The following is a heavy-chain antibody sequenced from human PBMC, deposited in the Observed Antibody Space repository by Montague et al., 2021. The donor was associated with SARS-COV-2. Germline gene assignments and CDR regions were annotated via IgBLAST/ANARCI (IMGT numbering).Heavy chain of an antibody. D-gene: IGHD6-19*01. J-gene: IGHJ3*02. CDR3: ARGSGWMWNAFDI. CDR1: GSSISSYY. Sequence: SETLSLTCTVSGSSISSYYWSWIRQPPGKGLEWIGYIYYRGSTNXNPSLKSRVTISVDTSKNQFSLKLSSVTAADTAVYYCARGSGWMWNAFDIWGQGTMVTVSS. CDR2: IYYRGST. V-gene: IGHV4-59*01.